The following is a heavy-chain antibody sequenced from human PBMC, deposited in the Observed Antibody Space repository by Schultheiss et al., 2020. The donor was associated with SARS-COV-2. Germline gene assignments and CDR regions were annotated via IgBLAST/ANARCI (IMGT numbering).Heavy chain of an antibody. D-gene: IGHD2-2*01. CDR2: IYYSGST. CDR1: GGSISSSSYY. V-gene: IGHV4-61*05. J-gene: IGHJ3*02. CDR3: ARLGIGYCSSTSCSRAFDI. Sequence: SQTLSLTCTVSGGSISSSSYYWSWIRQPPGKGLEWIGYIYYSGSTNYNPSLKSRVTISVDTSKNQFSLKLSSVTAADTAVYYCARLGIGYCSSTSCSRAFDIWGQGTMVTVSS.